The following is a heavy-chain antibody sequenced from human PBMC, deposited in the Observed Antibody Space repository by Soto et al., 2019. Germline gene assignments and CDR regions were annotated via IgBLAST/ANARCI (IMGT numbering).Heavy chain of an antibody. CDR2: IYPDDSDT. Sequence: GESLKISCKGSGYSFTSYWIGWVRQMPGKGLEWMGIIYPDDSDTRYSPSFQGQVTISADKSISTAYLQWSSLKASDTAMYYCARRTYSNYYGMDVWGQGTTVTVSS. CDR1: GYSFTSYW. J-gene: IGHJ6*02. CDR3: ARRTYSNYYGMDV. D-gene: IGHD4-4*01. V-gene: IGHV5-51*01.